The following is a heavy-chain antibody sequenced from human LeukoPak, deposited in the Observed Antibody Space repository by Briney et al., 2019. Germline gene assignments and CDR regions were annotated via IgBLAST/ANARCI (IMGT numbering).Heavy chain of an antibody. Sequence: PSETLSLTCTVSGGSFSSYYWSWIRQPAGKGLEWIGRIYTSGSTNYNPSLKSRVTMSVDTSKNQFSLKLSSVTAADTAVYYCARDRDSNSPLANWFDPWGQGTLVTVSS. CDR1: GGSFSSYY. CDR2: IYTSGST. V-gene: IGHV4-4*07. J-gene: IGHJ5*02. D-gene: IGHD4-11*01. CDR3: ARDRDSNSPLANWFDP.